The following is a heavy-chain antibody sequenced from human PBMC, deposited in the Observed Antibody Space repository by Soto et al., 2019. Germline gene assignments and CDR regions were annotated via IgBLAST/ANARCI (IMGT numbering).Heavy chain of an antibody. CDR1: GGSIGSYY. CDR2: IYYSGST. CDR3: ARGYYDSSGYYYLSDY. Sequence: SETLSLTCTVAGGSIGSYYGSWIRQPPGKGLEWIGYIYYSGSTNYNPSLKSRVTISVDTSKNQFSLKLSSVTAADTAVYYCARGYYDSSGYYYLSDYWGQGTLVTVSS. V-gene: IGHV4-59*01. D-gene: IGHD3-22*01. J-gene: IGHJ4*02.